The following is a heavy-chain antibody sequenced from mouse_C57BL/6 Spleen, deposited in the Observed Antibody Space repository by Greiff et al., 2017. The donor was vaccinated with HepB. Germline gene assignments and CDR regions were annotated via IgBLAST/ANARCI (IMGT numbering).Heavy chain of an antibody. V-gene: IGHV1-26*01. CDR2: INPNNGGT. CDR3: ARQGSGYYYGSSYGFDY. Sequence: VQLQQSGPELVKPGASVKISCKASGYTFTDYYMNWVKQSHGKSLEWIGDINPNNGGTSYNQKFKGKATLTVDKSSSTAYMELRSLTSEDSAVYYCARQGSGYYYGSSYGFDYWGQGTTLTVSS. J-gene: IGHJ2*01. D-gene: IGHD1-1*01. CDR1: GYTFTDYY.